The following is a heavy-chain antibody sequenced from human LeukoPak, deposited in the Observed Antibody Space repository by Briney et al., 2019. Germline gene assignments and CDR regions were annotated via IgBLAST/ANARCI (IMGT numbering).Heavy chain of an antibody. CDR3: AKDGDTYYDILTALYYFDY. CDR1: GFTFSSYA. Sequence: GGSLRLSCAASGFTFSSYAMSWFRQAPGKGLEWVSAISGSGGSTYYADSVKGRFTISRDNSKNTLYLQMNSLRAEDTAVYYCAKDGDTYYDILTALYYFDYWGQGTLVTVSS. D-gene: IGHD3-9*01. V-gene: IGHV3-23*01. J-gene: IGHJ4*02. CDR2: ISGSGGST.